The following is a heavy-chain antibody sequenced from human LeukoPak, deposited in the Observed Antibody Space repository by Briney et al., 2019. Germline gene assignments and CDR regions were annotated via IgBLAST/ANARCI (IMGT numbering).Heavy chain of an antibody. V-gene: IGHV3-21*04. CDR1: AFTFNSYV. CDR2: ITSSSSFM. D-gene: IGHD5-24*01. CDR3: AKRGNTISFFDP. Sequence: GGSLRLSCAASAFTFNSYVMNWVRQAPGKGLEWVSSITSSSSFMYYAASMKGRFTISRDNAKNTLYLEMNSLRADDTAVYYCAKRGNTISFFDPWGQGTLVTVSS. J-gene: IGHJ5*02.